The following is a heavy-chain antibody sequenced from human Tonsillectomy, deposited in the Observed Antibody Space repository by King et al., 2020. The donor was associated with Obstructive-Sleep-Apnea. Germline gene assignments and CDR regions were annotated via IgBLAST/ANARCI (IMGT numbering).Heavy chain of an antibody. V-gene: IGHV3-30*02. D-gene: IGHD6-13*01. J-gene: IGHJ4*02. Sequence: VQLVESGGGVVQPRRSLGLSCAASGFTFSDYGMHWVRQAPGKGLERVAFIRDDGSIKYYGDSVKGRFTISRDNSKNTVYLQMNSLRDEDTAVDYCVKAGGSAAGPTRWGQGTLVSVSS. CDR2: IRDDGSIK. CDR1: GFTFSDYG. CDR3: VKAGGSAAGPTR.